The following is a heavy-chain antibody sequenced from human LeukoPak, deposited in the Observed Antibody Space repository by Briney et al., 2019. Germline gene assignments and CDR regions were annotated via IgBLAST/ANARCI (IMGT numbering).Heavy chain of an antibody. CDR1: GYTFTNYF. V-gene: IGHV1-46*01. D-gene: IGHD3-3*01. CDR2: INPSAGST. Sequence: ASVKVSCKASGYTFTNYFMHWLRQAPGQGLEWMGIINPSAGSTNFPQKFQGRVTMTRDTSTSTVYMELSNLRSEDTAVYYCAIWAGEANNNLWSGPFDHWGQGTLVTVSS. J-gene: IGHJ4*02. CDR3: AIWAGEANNNLWSGPFDH.